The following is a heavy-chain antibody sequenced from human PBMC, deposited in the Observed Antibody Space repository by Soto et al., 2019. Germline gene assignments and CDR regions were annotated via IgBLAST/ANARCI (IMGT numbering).Heavy chain of an antibody. CDR2: ISYDGSNK. CDR1: GFTFSSYA. CDR3: ARHKRDLLFLEWSDYFDY. Sequence: QVQLVESGGGVVQPGRSLRLSCAASGFTFSSYAMHWVRQAPGKGLEWVAVISYDGSNKYYADSVKGRFTISRDNSKNTLYLQMNSLRAEDTAVYYCARHKRDLLFLEWSDYFDYWGQGTLVTVSS. D-gene: IGHD3-3*01. J-gene: IGHJ4*02. V-gene: IGHV3-30-3*01.